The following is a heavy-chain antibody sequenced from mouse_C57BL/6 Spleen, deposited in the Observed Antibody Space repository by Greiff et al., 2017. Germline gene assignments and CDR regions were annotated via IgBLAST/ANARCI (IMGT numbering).Heavy chain of an antibody. D-gene: IGHD1-1*01. Sequence: VQLQQSGAELVKPGASVKISCKASGYAFSSYWMNWVKQRPGKGLEWIGQIYPGDGDTNYNGKFKGKATLTADKSSSTAYMQLSSLTSEDSAVYFCARRATTVVFDYWGQGTTLTVSS. V-gene: IGHV1-80*01. CDR3: ARRATTVVFDY. J-gene: IGHJ2*01. CDR1: GYAFSSYW. CDR2: IYPGDGDT.